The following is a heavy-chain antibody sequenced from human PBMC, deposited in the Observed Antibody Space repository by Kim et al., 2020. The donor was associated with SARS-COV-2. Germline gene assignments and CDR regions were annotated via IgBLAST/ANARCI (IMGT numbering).Heavy chain of an antibody. CDR3: ARDFLWFGESV. D-gene: IGHD3-10*01. CDR2: T. J-gene: IGHJ4*02. Sequence: TNYADSVKGRFTIARDNAKNSLYLQMNSLRAEDTAVYYCARDFLWFGESVGGQGTLVTVSS. V-gene: IGHV3-11*06.